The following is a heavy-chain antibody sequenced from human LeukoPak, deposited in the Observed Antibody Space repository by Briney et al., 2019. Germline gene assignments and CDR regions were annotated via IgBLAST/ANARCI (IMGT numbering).Heavy chain of an antibody. Sequence: PWETLSLTCTVSGGSISSYYWSWIRQPPGKGLEWIGYIYYSGSTNYNPSLKSRVTISVDTSKNQFSLKLSSVTAADTAVYYCARRMVYDAFDIWGQGTMVTVSS. CDR1: GGSISSYY. J-gene: IGHJ3*02. CDR3: ARRMVYDAFDI. D-gene: IGHD2-8*01. V-gene: IGHV4-59*01. CDR2: IYYSGST.